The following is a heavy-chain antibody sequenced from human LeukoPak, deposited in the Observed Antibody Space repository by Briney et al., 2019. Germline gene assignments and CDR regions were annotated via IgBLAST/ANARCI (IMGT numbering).Heavy chain of an antibody. Sequence: QPGGSLRLSCAASGFTVSSNYMSWVRQAPGKGLEWVSVIYSGGSTYYADSVKGRFTISRDNSKNTLYLQMNSLRAEDTAVYYCARTYDSPGYYSPDYYYMDVWGKGTTVTISS. J-gene: IGHJ6*03. CDR2: IYSGGST. V-gene: IGHV3-66*01. CDR3: ARTYDSPGYYSPDYYYMDV. CDR1: GFTVSSNY. D-gene: IGHD3-22*01.